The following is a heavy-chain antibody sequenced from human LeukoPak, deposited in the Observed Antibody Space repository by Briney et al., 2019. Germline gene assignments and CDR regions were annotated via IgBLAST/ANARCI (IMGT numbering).Heavy chain of an antibody. J-gene: IGHJ5*02. CDR1: GGSISTSAYY. CDR2: IYYSGNT. CDR3: ARIIEMATIFAPFDP. D-gene: IGHD5-24*01. Sequence: PSETLSLTCIVSGGSISTSAYYWGWIRQPPGEGLQWIGSIYYSGNTYYNSSLKSRVTISVDTSKNQFSLKLSSVTAADTAVYYCARIIEMATIFAPFDPWGQGTLVTVSS. V-gene: IGHV4-39*01.